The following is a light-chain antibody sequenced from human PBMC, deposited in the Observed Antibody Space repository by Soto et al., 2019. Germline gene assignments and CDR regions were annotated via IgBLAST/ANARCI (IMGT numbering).Light chain of an antibody. J-gene: IGKJ1*01. CDR3: QQYGSSPVT. V-gene: IGKV3-20*01. CDR1: HSVTSNY. Sequence: ELALTQSPGTLSLSPGSIAALACRAGHSVTSNYLTWYQQKPGQAPRLLIFGASIMETGIPARFSGSGSGTDFTLTISRLQSEDFAVYYCQQYGSSPVTFGQGTKVDIK. CDR2: GAS.